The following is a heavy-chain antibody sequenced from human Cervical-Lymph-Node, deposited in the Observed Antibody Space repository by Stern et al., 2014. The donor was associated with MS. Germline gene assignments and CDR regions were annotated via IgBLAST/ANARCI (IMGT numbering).Heavy chain of an antibody. Sequence: VQLVESGGGVVQPGRSLTLSCAASGFSLSNSGMHWVRQAPGKGLEWVAVMSFVGGNKKYGASVKGRFSISRDSANNTLFLQMNSLRPEDTAVYYCMGVGDAMHVWGQGTTVIVSS. J-gene: IGHJ6*02. CDR2: MSFVGGNK. CDR3: MGVGDAMHV. V-gene: IGHV3-30*03. CDR1: GFSLSNSG.